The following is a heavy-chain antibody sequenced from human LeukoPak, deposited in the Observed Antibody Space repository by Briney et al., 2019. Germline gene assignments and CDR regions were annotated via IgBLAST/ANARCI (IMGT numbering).Heavy chain of an antibody. CDR3: AKDDAWLRFGE. D-gene: IGHD3-10*01. V-gene: IGHV3-21*04. Sequence: GGSLRLSCAASGFTFSIYSMNWVRQAPGKGLEWVSSISSSSSYIYYADSVKGRFTISRDNSKNTLYLEVISLTAEDTAVYYCAKDDAWLRFGEWSQGTLVTVSS. CDR2: ISSSSSYI. CDR1: GFTFSIYS. J-gene: IGHJ4*02.